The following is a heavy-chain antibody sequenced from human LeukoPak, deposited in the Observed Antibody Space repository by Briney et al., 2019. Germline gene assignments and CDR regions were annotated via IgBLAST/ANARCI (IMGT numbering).Heavy chain of an antibody. J-gene: IGHJ4*02. CDR2: IRSKANSYAT. V-gene: IGHV3-73*01. CDR1: GFTFSGSA. Sequence: PGGSLRLSCAASGFTFSGSAMHWVRQASGKGPEWVGRIRSKANSYATAYAASVKGRFTISRDDSKNTAYLQMNSLKTEDTAVYYCTRPLDDYGDYWGQGTLVTVSS. CDR3: TRPLDDYGDY.